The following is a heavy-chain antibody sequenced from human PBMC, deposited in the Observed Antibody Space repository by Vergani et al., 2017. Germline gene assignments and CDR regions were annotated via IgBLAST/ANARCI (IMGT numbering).Heavy chain of an antibody. CDR2: IYHSGNT. CDR1: GDSISSSDW. J-gene: IGHJ5*01. D-gene: IGHD3-10*01. V-gene: IGHV4-4*03. CDR3: ARVSGNWFDS. Sequence: QVQLQESGPGLVKPPGPLSLTCAVSGDSISSSDWWNWVRQPPGKGLEWIGEIYHSGNTNYNPTLKSRVTISVDKSKKQFSLKLSSVTAADTAVYYCARVSGNWFDSSGQGTLVTVSS.